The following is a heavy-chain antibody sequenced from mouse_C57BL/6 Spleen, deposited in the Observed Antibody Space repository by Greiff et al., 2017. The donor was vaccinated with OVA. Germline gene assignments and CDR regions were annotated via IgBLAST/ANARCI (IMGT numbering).Heavy chain of an antibody. CDR3: LPYDDDDGGFAY. CDR2: IDPEDGDT. Sequence: EVQLQESGAELVRPGASVKLSCTASGFNITDYYLRWVKQRPEQGLEWIGRIDPEDGDTEYAPKFQGKATMTADTSSNTAYLQLSSLTSEDTAVYYSLPYDDDDGGFAYWGQGTLVTVSA. D-gene: IGHD2-4*01. J-gene: IGHJ3*01. CDR1: GFNITDYY. V-gene: IGHV14-1*01.